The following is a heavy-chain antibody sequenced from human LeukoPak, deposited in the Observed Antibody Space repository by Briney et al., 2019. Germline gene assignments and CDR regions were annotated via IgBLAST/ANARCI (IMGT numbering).Heavy chain of an antibody. Sequence: PGGSLRLSCADPGFTFSSYSMNWVRQAPGKGLEWVSSISSSSSYIYYADSVKGRFTISRDNAKNSLYLQMNSLRAEDTAVYYCARHDHIAAAGGYWGQGTLVTVSS. CDR3: ARHDHIAAAGGY. CDR1: GFTFSSYS. J-gene: IGHJ4*02. CDR2: ISSSSSYI. D-gene: IGHD6-13*01. V-gene: IGHV3-21*01.